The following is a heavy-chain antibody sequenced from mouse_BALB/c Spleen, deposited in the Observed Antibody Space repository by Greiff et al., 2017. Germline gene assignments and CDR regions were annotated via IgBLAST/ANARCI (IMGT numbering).Heavy chain of an antibody. V-gene: IGHV5-9-3*01. CDR1: GFTFSSYA. J-gene: IGHJ1*01. Sequence: EVKLVESGGGLVKPGGSLKLSCAASGFTFSSYAMSWVRQTPEKRLEWVATISSGGSYTYYPDSVKGRFTISRDNAKNTLYLQMSSLRSEDTAMYYCASPGTWYFDVWGAGTTVTVSS. D-gene: IGHD4-1*01. CDR2: ISSGGSYT. CDR3: ASPGTWYFDV.